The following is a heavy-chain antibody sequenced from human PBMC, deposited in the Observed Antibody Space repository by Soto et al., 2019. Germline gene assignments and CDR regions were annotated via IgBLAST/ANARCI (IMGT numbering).Heavy chain of an antibody. CDR2: ISSSSSYI. D-gene: IGHD3-22*01. CDR3: ARGGYYDSSGYYFDY. Sequence: GVSLRLSCAASGFTFSSYSMNWVRQAPGKGLEWFSSISSSSSYIYYADSVKGRFTISRDNDKNSLYLQMNSLRAEDTAVYYCARGGYYDSSGYYFDYWGQGTLVTVSS. CDR1: GFTFSSYS. J-gene: IGHJ4*02. V-gene: IGHV3-21*01.